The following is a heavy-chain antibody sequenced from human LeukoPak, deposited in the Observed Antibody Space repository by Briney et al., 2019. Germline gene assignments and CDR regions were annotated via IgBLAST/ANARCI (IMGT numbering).Heavy chain of an antibody. CDR1: GFTFSSYA. CDR2: ISYDGSNK. Sequence: PGGSLRLSCAASGFTFSSYAMHWVHQAPGKGLEWVAVISYDGSNKYYADSVKGRFTISRDNSKNTLYLQMNSLRAEDTAVYYCARDPERQMVFGVVIRGYYYMDVWGKGTTVTVSS. CDR3: ARDPERQMVFGVVIRGYYYMDV. J-gene: IGHJ6*03. V-gene: IGHV3-30*04. D-gene: IGHD3-3*01.